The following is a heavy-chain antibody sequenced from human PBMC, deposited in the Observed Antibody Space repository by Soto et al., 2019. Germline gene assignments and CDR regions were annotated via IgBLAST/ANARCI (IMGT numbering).Heavy chain of an antibody. CDR3: ARDMGAGQQLSNWFDP. CDR1: GYTFTGYY. Sequence: ASVKVSCKASGYTFTGYYMHWVRQAPGQGLEWMGWINPNSGGTNYAQKFQGWVTMTRDTSISTAYMELSRLRSDDTAVYYCARDMGAGQQLSNWFDPWGQGTLVTVSS. D-gene: IGHD6-13*01. J-gene: IGHJ5*02. CDR2: INPNSGGT. V-gene: IGHV1-2*04.